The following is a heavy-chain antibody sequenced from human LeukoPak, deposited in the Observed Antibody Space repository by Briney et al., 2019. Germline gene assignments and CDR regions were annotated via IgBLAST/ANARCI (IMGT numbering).Heavy chain of an antibody. J-gene: IGHJ4*02. Sequence: PGGSLRLSCAASGSTFSNAWMSWVRQAPGKGLEWVGRIKSKTDGGTTDYAAPVKGRFTISRDDSKNTLYLQMNSLKTEDTAVYYCTTILPVNYGGKGYFDYWGQGTLVTVSS. CDR3: TTILPVNYGGKGYFDY. CDR1: GSTFSNAW. CDR2: IKSKTDGGTT. D-gene: IGHD4-23*01. V-gene: IGHV3-15*01.